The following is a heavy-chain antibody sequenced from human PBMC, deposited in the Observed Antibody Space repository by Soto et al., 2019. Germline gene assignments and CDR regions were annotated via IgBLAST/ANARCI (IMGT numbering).Heavy chain of an antibody. V-gene: IGHV3-33*01. CDR2: IWYDGINK. D-gene: IGHD3-10*01. Sequence: PGGSLRLSCAASGFTFSSYGMHWVRQAPGKGLEWVAVIWYDGINKYYADSVKGRFTISRDNSKNTLYLQMNSLRADDTAVYYCARENVGGENAFDIWGQGTMVTVSS. CDR1: GFTFSSYG. J-gene: IGHJ3*02. CDR3: ARENVGGENAFDI.